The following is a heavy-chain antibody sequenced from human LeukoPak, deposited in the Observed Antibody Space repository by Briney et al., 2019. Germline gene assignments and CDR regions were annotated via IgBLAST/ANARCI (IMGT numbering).Heavy chain of an antibody. V-gene: IGHV3-43*02. CDR3: AKGGIVVVIPDAFDI. J-gene: IGHJ3*02. CDR2: LSGDGGST. CDR1: GFTFDDYA. Sequence: GGSLRLSCAASGFTFDDYAMHWARQAPGKGLEWVSFLSGDGGSTYYADSVKGRFTISRDNSKNSLYLQMNSLRTVDTALYYCAKGGIVVVIPDAFDIWGQGTMVTVSS. D-gene: IGHD3-22*01.